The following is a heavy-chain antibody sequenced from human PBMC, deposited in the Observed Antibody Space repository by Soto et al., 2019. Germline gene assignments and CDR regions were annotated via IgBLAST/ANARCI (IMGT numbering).Heavy chain of an antibody. CDR2: IIPIFGTA. J-gene: IGHJ6*02. CDR3: ARGPPDSSWSGWFYYGMDV. D-gene: IGHD6-13*01. V-gene: IGHV1-69*06. CDR1: GGTFSSYA. Sequence: QVQLVQSGAEVKKPGSSVKVSCKASGGTFSSYAISWVRQAPGQGLEWMGGIIPIFGTANYAQKFQGRVTITADKSTSTAYMELSSLGSEDTAVYYCARGPPDSSWSGWFYYGMDVWGQGTTVTVSS.